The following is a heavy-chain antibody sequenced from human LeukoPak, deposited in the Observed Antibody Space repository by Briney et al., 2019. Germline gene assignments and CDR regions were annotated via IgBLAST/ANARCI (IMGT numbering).Heavy chain of an antibody. CDR1: EFTFSSYS. CDR2: ISSSSNYI. Sequence: GGSLRPSCAASEFTFSSYSMNWVRQAPGKGLEWVSSISSSSNYIYYADSVKGRFTISRDNAKNSLYLQMNSVRAEDTAVYYCARGTSAGDYWGQGTLVTVSS. J-gene: IGHJ4*02. CDR3: ARGTSAGDY. V-gene: IGHV3-21*01.